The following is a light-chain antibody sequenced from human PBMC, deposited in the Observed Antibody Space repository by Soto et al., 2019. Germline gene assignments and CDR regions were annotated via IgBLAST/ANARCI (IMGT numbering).Light chain of an antibody. CDR1: QTISRN. CDR3: QQSYSIPYT. J-gene: IGKJ2*01. V-gene: IGKV1-39*01. CDR2: VVS. Sequence: DIQLTQSPSSLSASVGDRVTITCRASQTISRNLNWYQQKPGEAPKLLMYVVSTLQAGVPSRFSGSEAGTDYTLTISNLQPDDFATYDCQQSYSIPYTFGRGTKLEIK.